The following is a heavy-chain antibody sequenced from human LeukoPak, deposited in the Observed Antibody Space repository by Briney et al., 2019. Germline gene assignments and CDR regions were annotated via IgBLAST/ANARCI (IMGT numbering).Heavy chain of an antibody. CDR2: ISGSGGST. D-gene: IGHD2/OR15-2a*01. V-gene: IGHV3-23*01. J-gene: IGHJ5*02. Sequence: GGSLRLSCAASGFTFSSYAMSWVRQAPGKGLEWVSAISGSGGSTYYADSVKGRFTISADNSKTVLGLQMNSLRVEDTAVYYCAQEPKMFLNWPDPRGQGTLVIVSA. CDR3: AQEPKMFLNWPDP. CDR1: GFTFSSYA.